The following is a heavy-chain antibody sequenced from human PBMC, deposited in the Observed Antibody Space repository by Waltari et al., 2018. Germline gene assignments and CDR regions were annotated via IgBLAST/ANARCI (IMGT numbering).Heavy chain of an antibody. CDR2: IYHSGST. V-gene: IGHV4-38-2*01. Sequence: QVQLQESGPGLVKPSETLSLTCAVSGYSISSGYYWGWIRQPPGKGLEWIGSIYHSGSTYYNPSLKSRVTISVDTSKNQFSLKLSSVTAADTAVYYCARPLEQQLSWYFDLWGRGTLVTVSS. J-gene: IGHJ2*01. D-gene: IGHD6-13*01. CDR3: ARPLEQQLSWYFDL. CDR1: GYSISSGYY.